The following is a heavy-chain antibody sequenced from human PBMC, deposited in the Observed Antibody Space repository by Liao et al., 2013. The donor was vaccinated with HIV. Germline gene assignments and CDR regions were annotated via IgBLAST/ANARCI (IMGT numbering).Heavy chain of an antibody. D-gene: IGHD6-19*01. J-gene: IGHJ6*03. CDR3: ARAGIAVAGPYYYYYMDV. CDR1: GGSITDFY. V-gene: IGHV4-4*07. CDR2: IFPSGTT. Sequence: QVQLQESGPGLVKPSETLSLTCTVSGGSITDFYWSWIRQPAGKTLEWIGRIFPSGTTNYNPSLKSRVTMSVDTSKNHFSLELTSVTAADTAVYYCARAGIAVAGPYYYYYMDVWGKGTTVTVSS.